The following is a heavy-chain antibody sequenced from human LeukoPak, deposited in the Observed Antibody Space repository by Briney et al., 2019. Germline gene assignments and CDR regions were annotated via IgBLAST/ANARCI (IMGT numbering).Heavy chain of an antibody. CDR2: IYYSGST. Sequence: SETLSLTCTVSGGSISSSSYYWDWIRQSPGKGLEWIGSIYYSGSTYYNPSLKSRVTISVDTSKNQFSLKLSSVTAADTAVYYCARVEYGSGSTYYFDYWGQGTLVTVSS. D-gene: IGHD3-10*01. V-gene: IGHV4-39*07. CDR1: GGSISSSSYY. J-gene: IGHJ4*02. CDR3: ARVEYGSGSTYYFDY.